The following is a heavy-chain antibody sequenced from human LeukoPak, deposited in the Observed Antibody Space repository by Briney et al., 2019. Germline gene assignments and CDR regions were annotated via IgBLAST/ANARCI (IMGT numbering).Heavy chain of an antibody. CDR2: IVPILGIA. D-gene: IGHD5-18*01. CDR1: GGTFSSYA. J-gene: IGHJ5*02. Sequence: ASVKVSCKASGGTFSSYAISWVRQAPGQGLEWMGRIVPILGIANYAQKFQGRVTITADKSTSTAYMELSSLRSEDTAVYYCARDESGYSYGYNAWFDPWGQGTLVTVSS. V-gene: IGHV1-69*04. CDR3: ARDESGYSYGYNAWFDP.